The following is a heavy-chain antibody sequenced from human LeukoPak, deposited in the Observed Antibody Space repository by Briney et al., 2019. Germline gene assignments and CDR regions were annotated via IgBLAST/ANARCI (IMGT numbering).Heavy chain of an antibody. D-gene: IGHD1-26*01. CDR3: ARDQSYCSSSY. CDR2: IYYNGST. V-gene: IGHV4-30-4*01. Sequence: SETLSLTCTVSGGSISSGDYYWSWIRQPPGKGLEWIGYIYYNGSTYYNPSLKSRVAISVDTSKNQFSLKLSSVTAADTAVYYCARDQSYCSSSYWGQGTLVTVSS. J-gene: IGHJ4*02. CDR1: GGSISSGDYY.